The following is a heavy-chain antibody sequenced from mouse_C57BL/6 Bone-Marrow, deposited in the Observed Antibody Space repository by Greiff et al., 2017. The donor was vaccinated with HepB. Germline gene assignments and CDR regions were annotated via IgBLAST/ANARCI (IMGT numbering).Heavy chain of an antibody. V-gene: IGHV1-81*01. J-gene: IGHJ1*03. Sequence: VQLVESGAELARPGASVKLSCKASGYTFTSYGISWVKQRTGQGLEWIGEIYPRSGNTYYNEKFKGKATLTADKSSSTAYMELRSLTSEDSAVYFCARPTTVARDWYFDVWGTGTTVTVSS. CDR3: ARPTTVARDWYFDV. CDR2: IYPRSGNT. D-gene: IGHD1-1*01. CDR1: GYTFTSYG.